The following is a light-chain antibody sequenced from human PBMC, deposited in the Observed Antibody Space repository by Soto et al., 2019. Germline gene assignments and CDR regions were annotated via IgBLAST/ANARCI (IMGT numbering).Light chain of an antibody. CDR2: WSS. Sequence: DIVMTQSPDSLAVSLGERATINCKSSQSVLYSSNNRLAWFQQKPGQPPKLLIYWSSTRKSGVPDRFSGSGSGTDFTLTISSLQAEDVAVYYCQQYYASPWTFGQGTKVEIK. J-gene: IGKJ1*01. CDR1: QSVLYSSNNR. V-gene: IGKV4-1*01. CDR3: QQYYASPWT.